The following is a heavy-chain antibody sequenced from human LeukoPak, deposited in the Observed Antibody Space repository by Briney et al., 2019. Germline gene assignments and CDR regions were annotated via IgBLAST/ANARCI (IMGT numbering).Heavy chain of an antibody. CDR2: LSGSGGST. CDR3: AKVSAVPPRRFDY. J-gene: IGHJ4*02. CDR1: GFTFSSYA. Sequence: TSGSLTLSCAASGFTFSSYALSWVRQAPGKGLEWGSALSGSGGSTYYTDSVKGRFTISRDNSKNTLYLQMNSLRAADTAVYYCAKVSAVPPRRFDYWGQGTLVTVSS. V-gene: IGHV3-23*01. D-gene: IGHD1-26*01.